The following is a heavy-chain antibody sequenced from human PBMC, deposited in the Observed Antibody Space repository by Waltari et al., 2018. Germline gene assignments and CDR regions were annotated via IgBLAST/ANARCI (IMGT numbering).Heavy chain of an antibody. D-gene: IGHD6-13*01. CDR1: GFTFGDYA. V-gene: IGHV3-49*04. CDR2: TRSQAYSRTT. CDR3: TRGSSSWTDYFDY. J-gene: IGHJ4*02. Sequence: EVQLVESGGGLVQLGRSLRLSCTASGFTFGDYAMSWVRQAPGKGLEWVGLTRSQAYSRTTEDAASVKGRITTSRDDSKSIAYLQMNSLKTEVAAVYYCTRGSSSWTDYFDYWGQGTLLTVSS.